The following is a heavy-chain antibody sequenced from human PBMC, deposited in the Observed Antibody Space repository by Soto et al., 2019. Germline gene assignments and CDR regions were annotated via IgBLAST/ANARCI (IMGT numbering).Heavy chain of an antibody. Sequence: GESLKISCKCSGYSFTSYWIGWVRQMPGKGLEWMGIMYPGDSDIRHSPSFQGQVTISADKSISTAYVQWSSLKASDTAIYYCARGITMVRGVIYFDNWGQGTLVTVSS. D-gene: IGHD3-10*01. CDR1: GYSFTSYW. CDR2: MYPGDSDI. J-gene: IGHJ4*02. CDR3: ARGITMVRGVIYFDN. V-gene: IGHV5-51*01.